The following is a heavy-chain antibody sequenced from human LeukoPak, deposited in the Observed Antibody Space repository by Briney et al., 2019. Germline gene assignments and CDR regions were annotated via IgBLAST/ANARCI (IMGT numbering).Heavy chain of an antibody. CDR2: IYSGGST. J-gene: IGHJ6*02. CDR3: AGGSGWYEYYYGMDV. V-gene: IGHV3-66*01. CDR1: GFTVSSNY. Sequence: PGGCLRLSCAASGFTVSSNYMSWVRQAPGKGLEWVSVIYSGGSTYYADSVKGRFTISRDNSKNTLYLQMNSLRADDTAVYYCAGGSGWYEYYYGMDVWGQGTTVTVSS. D-gene: IGHD6-19*01.